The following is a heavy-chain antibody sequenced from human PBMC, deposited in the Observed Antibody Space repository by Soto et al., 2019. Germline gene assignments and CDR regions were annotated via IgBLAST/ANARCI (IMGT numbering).Heavy chain of an antibody. D-gene: IGHD6-13*01. CDR3: AAGEASSRNLAPYYLDF. V-gene: IGHV4-59*01. CDR1: GGSISSYY. CDR2: IHYSGTT. J-gene: IGHJ4*02. Sequence: SETLSLTCTVSGGSISSYYWTWIRQPPGKGLEWIGYIHYSGTTSFFPSYNPSLRSRVTISEDTSKNQFSLKLLSVTTADTAVYFCAAGEASSRNLAPYYLDFWGQGTLVTVSS.